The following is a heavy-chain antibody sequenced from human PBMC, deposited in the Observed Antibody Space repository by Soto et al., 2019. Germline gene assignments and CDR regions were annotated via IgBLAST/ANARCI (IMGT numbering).Heavy chain of an antibody. J-gene: IGHJ5*02. D-gene: IGHD6-19*01. V-gene: IGHV3-33*01. CDR1: GFSLRTYG. Sequence: QVQLVESGGGGVQSGRSLTLSCAASGFSLRTYGMQWLRRAPGKGLEGVAFIWYDGTKKFYANSVKGRSTISKDNYNNMLYLQMSGMSAEDTAVYYCARDVVTAVAGSVNWFDPWGQGTLVTVSS. CDR3: ARDVVTAVAGSVNWFDP. CDR2: IWYDGTKK.